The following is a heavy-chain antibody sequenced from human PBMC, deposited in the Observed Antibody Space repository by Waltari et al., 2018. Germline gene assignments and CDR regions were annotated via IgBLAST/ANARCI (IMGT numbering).Heavy chain of an antibody. D-gene: IGHD2-21*01. CDR3: AKGVMSVLNAFDI. CDR1: GFTFSSYA. V-gene: IGHV3-23*04. J-gene: IGHJ3*02. Sequence: EVQLVESGGDLVQPGGSLRLSCAASGFTFSSYAMSWVRQAPGKGLEWVSAISGSGGSTYYADSVKGRFTISRDNSKNTLYLQMNSLRAEDMAVYYCAKGVMSVLNAFDIWGQGTMVTVSS. CDR2: ISGSGGST.